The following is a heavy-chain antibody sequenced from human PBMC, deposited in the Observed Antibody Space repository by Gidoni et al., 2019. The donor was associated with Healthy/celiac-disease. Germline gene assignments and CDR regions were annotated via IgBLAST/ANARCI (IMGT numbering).Heavy chain of an antibody. CDR1: GFSLSTSGVG. CDR3: AHRRGAGNSSGYYYAWWDY. CDR2: IYWNDDK. D-gene: IGHD3-22*01. Sequence: QITLKESGPTLVKPTQTLTLTCTFSGFSLSTSGVGVGWIRQPPGKALEWLALIYWNDDKRYSPSLKSRLTITKDTSKNQVVLTMTNMDPVDTATYYCAHRRGAGNSSGYYYAWWDYWGQGTLVTVSS. J-gene: IGHJ4*02. V-gene: IGHV2-5*01.